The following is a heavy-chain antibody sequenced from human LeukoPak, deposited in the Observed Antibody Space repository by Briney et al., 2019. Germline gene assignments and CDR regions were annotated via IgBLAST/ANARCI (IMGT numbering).Heavy chain of an antibody. J-gene: IGHJ4*02. D-gene: IGHD6-13*01. Sequence: GGSLRLSCAASGFTFSDYYMSWIRQAPGKGLEWVSYISSSGSHTNYADSVKGRFTISRDSAKNSLSLQVNSLRADDTAVYYCARVGSIAAAGTPDYWGQGTLVTVSS. CDR3: ARVGSIAAAGTPDY. CDR1: GFTFSDYY. V-gene: IGHV3-11*06. CDR2: ISSSGSHT.